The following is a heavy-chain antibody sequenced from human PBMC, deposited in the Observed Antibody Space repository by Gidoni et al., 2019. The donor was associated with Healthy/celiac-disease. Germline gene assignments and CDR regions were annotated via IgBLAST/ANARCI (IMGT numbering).Heavy chain of an antibody. CDR1: GGSFSGYY. Sequence: QVQLQQWGAGLLKPSETLSLTCAVYGGSFSGYYWSWIRQPPGKGLEWIGEINHRGSTNYNPSLKSRVTISVDTSKNQVSLKLSSVTAADTAVYYCARGRGGYCSSTSCRRWFDPWGQGTLVTVSS. V-gene: IGHV4-34*01. CDR3: ARGRGGYCSSTSCRRWFDP. J-gene: IGHJ5*02. D-gene: IGHD2-2*01. CDR2: INHRGST.